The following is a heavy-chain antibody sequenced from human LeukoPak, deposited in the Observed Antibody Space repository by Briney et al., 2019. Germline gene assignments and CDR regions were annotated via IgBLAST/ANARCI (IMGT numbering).Heavy chain of an antibody. CDR3: AKMGYYESSDFFDY. D-gene: IGHD3-22*01. CDR1: GFTFSSYA. CDR2: ISGDGGSA. V-gene: IGHV3-23*01. Sequence: GGSLRLSCAASGFTFSSYAMSWVRQAPGKGLEWVSAISGDGGSAYHSDSVKGRFTISRDNSKNTLYLQMHSLRAEDTAVYYCAKMGYYESSDFFDYWGQGTLVTVSS. J-gene: IGHJ4*02.